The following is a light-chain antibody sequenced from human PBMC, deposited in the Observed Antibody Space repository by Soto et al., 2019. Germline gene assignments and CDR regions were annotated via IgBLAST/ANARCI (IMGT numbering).Light chain of an antibody. Sequence: DIVMTQSPLSLPVTPGEPASISCRSSQSLLHSNGYKYLDWYLQKPGQSPQLLIYLGSNRASGVPDRFSGSGSGTDFTLKISRVEAEDVGVYYCMQALQSPATFGHGTKVEIK. CDR2: LGS. V-gene: IGKV2-28*01. CDR1: QSLLHSNGYKY. CDR3: MQALQSPAT. J-gene: IGKJ1*01.